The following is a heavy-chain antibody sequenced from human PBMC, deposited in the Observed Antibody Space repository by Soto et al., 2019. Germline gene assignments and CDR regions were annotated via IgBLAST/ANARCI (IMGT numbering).Heavy chain of an antibody. CDR2: ISANGDNV. D-gene: IGHD4-17*01. CDR1: GFTLDEYA. V-gene: IGHV3-9*01. CDR3: AKDMKWGGMTTIHYFDY. Sequence: GGSLRLSCVGSGFTLDEYAMHWVRQAPGKGLEWVSGISANGDNVDYADSVKGRFTVSRDNAKNSLFLQMNSLRPEDTALYYCAKDMKWGGMTTIHYFDYWGQGT. J-gene: IGHJ4*02.